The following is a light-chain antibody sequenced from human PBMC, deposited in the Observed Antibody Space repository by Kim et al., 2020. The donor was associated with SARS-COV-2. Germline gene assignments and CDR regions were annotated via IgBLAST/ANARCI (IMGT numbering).Light chain of an antibody. J-gene: IGLJ2*01. V-gene: IGLV3-19*01. CDR2: GKN. CDR3: NSRDSSGNHLDVV. CDR1: SLRSYY. Sequence: GKKVRIKSQGDSLRSYYASWDQQKPGQAPVLVIYGKNNRPSGIPDRFSGSSSGNTASLTITGAQAEDEADYYCNSRDSSGNHLDVVFGGGTQLTVL.